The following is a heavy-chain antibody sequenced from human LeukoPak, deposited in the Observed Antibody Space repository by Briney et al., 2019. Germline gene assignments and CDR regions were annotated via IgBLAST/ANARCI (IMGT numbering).Heavy chain of an antibody. J-gene: IGHJ6*03. V-gene: IGHV1-2*02. CDR1: GYTFTCYY. Sequence: ASVKVSCKASGYTFTCYYMHWVRQAPGQGLEWMGWINPNSGGTNYAQKFQGRVTMTRDTSISTAYMELSRLRSDDTAVYYCARRAPLYYDFWSGARYYYYYMDVWGRGTTVTVSS. D-gene: IGHD3-3*01. CDR3: ARRAPLYYDFWSGARYYYYYMDV. CDR2: INPNSGGT.